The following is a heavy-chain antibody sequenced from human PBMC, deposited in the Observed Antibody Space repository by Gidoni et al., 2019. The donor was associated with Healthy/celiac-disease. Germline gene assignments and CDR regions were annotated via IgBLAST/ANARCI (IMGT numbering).Heavy chain of an antibody. V-gene: IGHV3-30*18. J-gene: IGHJ4*02. Sequence: QVQLVESGGGVVQHGRSLRLSCAASGFTVSSYGMDWVRQAPGKGLEWVAVISYDGSNKYYADAVKGRFTISRDNSKNTLYLQMNSLRAEDTAVYYCAKDNSGSLHWGQGTLVTVSS. CDR2: ISYDGSNK. CDR1: GFTVSSYG. CDR3: AKDNSGSLH. D-gene: IGHD1-26*01.